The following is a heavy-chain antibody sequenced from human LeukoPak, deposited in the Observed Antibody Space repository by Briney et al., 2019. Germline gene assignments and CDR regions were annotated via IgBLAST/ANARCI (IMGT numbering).Heavy chain of an antibody. V-gene: IGHV3-7*01. J-gene: IGHJ4*02. CDR3: ARARGWYEVRDFDY. CDR2: IKQDGSEK. D-gene: IGHD6-19*01. Sequence: GGSLRLSCAASGFTFSSYWMSWVRQAPGKELEWVANIKQDGSEKYYVDSVKGRFTISRDNAKNSLYLQMNSLRAEDTAVYYCARARGWYEVRDFDYWGQGTLVTVSS. CDR1: GFTFSSYW.